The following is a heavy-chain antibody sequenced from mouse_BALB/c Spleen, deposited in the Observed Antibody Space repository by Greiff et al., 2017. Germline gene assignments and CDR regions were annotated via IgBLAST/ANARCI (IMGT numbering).Heavy chain of an antibody. J-gene: IGHJ2*01. Sequence: QVQLQQSGAELVRPGTSVKVSCKASGYAFTNYLIEWVKQRPGQGLEWIGVINPGSGGTNYNEKFKGKATLTADKSSSTAYMQLSSLTSDYSAVYFCARSTTVVATDYWGQGTTLTVSS. V-gene: IGHV1-54*01. CDR2: INPGSGGT. CDR1: GYAFTNYL. D-gene: IGHD1-1*01. CDR3: ARSTTVVATDY.